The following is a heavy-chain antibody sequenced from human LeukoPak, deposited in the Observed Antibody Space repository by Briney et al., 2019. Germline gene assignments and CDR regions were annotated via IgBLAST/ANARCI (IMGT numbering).Heavy chain of an antibody. CDR1: GYTFTGYY. V-gene: IGHV1-2*02. D-gene: IGHD4-17*01. J-gene: IGHJ5*02. CDR2: INPNSGGT. CDR3: ARRVTATTWLDP. Sequence: ASVKVSCKASGYTFTGYYMHWVRQAPGQGLEWMGWINPNSGGTNCAQKFQGRVTMTRDTSISTAYMEPSRLRSDDTAVYYCARRVTATTWLDPWGQGTLVTVSS.